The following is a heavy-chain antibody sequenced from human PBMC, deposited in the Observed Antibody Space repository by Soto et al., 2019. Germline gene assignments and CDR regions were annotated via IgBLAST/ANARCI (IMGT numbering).Heavy chain of an antibody. D-gene: IGHD4-4*01. CDR2: IKLRGGTT. J-gene: IGHJ4*02. Sequence: QVELVQSGPEVRKPGASVILSCASSGYNFNQYYIHWVRQGPGQGLEWMGIIKLRGGTTEYAHKFRGRVTVTGDTSTRTAYMELGSLRSEDTAVYFCARGPDDSGVPSWDNWGQETLITVSS. CDR1: GYNFNQYY. V-gene: IGHV1-46*02. CDR3: ARGPDDSGVPSWDN.